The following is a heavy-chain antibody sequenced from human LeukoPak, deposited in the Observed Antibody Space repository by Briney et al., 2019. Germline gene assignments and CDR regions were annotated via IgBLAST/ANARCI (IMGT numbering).Heavy chain of an antibody. CDR1: GFTFSTYA. V-gene: IGHV3-30-3*01. CDR2: ISYDGSNK. CDR3: ARARDLGDAFDI. Sequence: GRSLRLSCAASGFTFSTYAIHWVRQAPGKGLEWVAVISYDGSNKYYTDSVKGRFTISRDNSKNTLYLQMNSLRAEDTAVYYCARARDLGDAFDIWGQGTMVTVSS. D-gene: IGHD3-10*01. J-gene: IGHJ3*02.